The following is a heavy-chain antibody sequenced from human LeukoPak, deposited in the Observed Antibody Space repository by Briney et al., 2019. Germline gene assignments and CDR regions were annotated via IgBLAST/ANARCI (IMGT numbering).Heavy chain of an antibody. CDR3: AKDQNLFVVVVAATFQH. V-gene: IGHV3-30*02. Sequence: GGSLRLSCAASGFTFNSYGMHWVRQAPGKGLEWVAFIRYDGSNKYCADSVRGRFTISRDNSKKTLYLQMNSLRAEDTAVYYCAKDQNLFVVVVAATFQHWGQGTLVTVSS. CDR1: GFTFNSYG. J-gene: IGHJ1*01. CDR2: IRYDGSNK. D-gene: IGHD2-15*01.